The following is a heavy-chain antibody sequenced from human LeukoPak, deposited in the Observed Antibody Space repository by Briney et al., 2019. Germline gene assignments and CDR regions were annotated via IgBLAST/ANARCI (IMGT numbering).Heavy chain of an antibody. Sequence: GGSLRLSCATSGFTFRSYTMNWVRQAPGKGLEWVPYISSSDTIYQADSVKGRFTISRDNAKNSLYLQMNSLRAEDTAVYYCGRAVAGRFDYWGQGTLVTVSS. CDR2: ISSSDTI. CDR1: GFTFRSYT. CDR3: GRAVAGRFDY. J-gene: IGHJ4*02. D-gene: IGHD6-19*01. V-gene: IGHV3-48*01.